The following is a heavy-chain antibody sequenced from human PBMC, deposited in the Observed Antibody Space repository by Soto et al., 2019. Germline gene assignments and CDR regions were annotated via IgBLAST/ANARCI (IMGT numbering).Heavy chain of an antibody. J-gene: IGHJ4*02. CDR1: GASITSNY. Sequence: SETLSLTCNISGASITSNYWGWIRQPPGKGLEWIVYFYYSGSTNYNPSLKSRVTISVDTSKNQFSLKLSSVTAADTAVYYCARSPTTVVTPAVFLDYWGQGTLVTVSS. CDR2: FYYSGST. D-gene: IGHD4-17*01. CDR3: ARSPTTVVTPAVFLDY. V-gene: IGHV4-59*01.